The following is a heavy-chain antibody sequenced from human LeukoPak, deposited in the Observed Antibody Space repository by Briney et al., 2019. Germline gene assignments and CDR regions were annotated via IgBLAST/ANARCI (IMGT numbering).Heavy chain of an antibody. V-gene: IGHV3-7*03. Sequence: PGGSLRLSCAASGFNFKNYWMSWVRQAPGKGLEWVANIKEDGSEKYYVDSVKGRFTISRDNAKNSLYLQMNSLRAEDTAVYYCARRAGAYSHPYDYWGQGTLVTVSS. CDR2: IKEDGSEK. J-gene: IGHJ4*02. CDR3: ARRAGAYSHPYDY. D-gene: IGHD4/OR15-4a*01. CDR1: GFNFKNYW.